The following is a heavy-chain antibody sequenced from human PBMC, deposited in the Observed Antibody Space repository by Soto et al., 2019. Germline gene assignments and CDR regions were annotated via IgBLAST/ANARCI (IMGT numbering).Heavy chain of an antibody. Sequence: SETLSLTCTVSGASISGFYWSWIRKSAGKGLEWIGRIYATGTTDYNPSLKSRVMMSVDTSKKQFSLKLRTVTAADTAVYYCVRDGTKTLRDWFDPWGQGISVTVSS. V-gene: IGHV4-4*07. CDR3: VRDGTKTLRDWFDP. J-gene: IGHJ5*02. CDR1: GASISGFY. CDR2: IYATGTT. D-gene: IGHD1-1*01.